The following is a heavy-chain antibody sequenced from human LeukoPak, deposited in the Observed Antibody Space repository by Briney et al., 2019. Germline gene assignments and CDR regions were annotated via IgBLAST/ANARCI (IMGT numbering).Heavy chain of an antibody. D-gene: IGHD4-23*01. V-gene: IGHV3-48*02. CDR1: GFTFSSYN. CDR3: ARHDYGGNSGDY. J-gene: IGHJ4*02. CDR2: IGTSSSTI. Sequence: GGSLRLSCVDSGFTFSSYNMNWVRQAPGKGLEWVSYIGTSSSTIYYADSVKGRFTISRGNAKNSLYLQMNSLRDEDTAVYYCARHDYGGNSGDYWGQGTLVTVSS.